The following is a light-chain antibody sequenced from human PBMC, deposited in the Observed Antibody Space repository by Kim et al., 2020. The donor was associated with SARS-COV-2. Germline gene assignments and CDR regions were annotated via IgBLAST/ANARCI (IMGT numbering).Light chain of an antibody. Sequence: QSALTQPASVSGSPGQSITISCTGTSSDVGNYNLVSWYQQHPDKAPKLMIYEVNKRPSGVSNRFSGSKSGNTASLTISGLQAEDEADYYCCSYAGSSTSYAFRTGTKVTVL. CDR1: SSDVGNYNL. CDR3: CSYAGSSTSYA. V-gene: IGLV2-23*02. CDR2: EVN. J-gene: IGLJ1*01.